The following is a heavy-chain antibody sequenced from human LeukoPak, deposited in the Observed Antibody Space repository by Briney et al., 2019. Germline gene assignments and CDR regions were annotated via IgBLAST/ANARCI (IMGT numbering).Heavy chain of an antibody. J-gene: IGHJ3*02. CDR1: GYTFTSYY. CDR2: INPSGGST. V-gene: IGHV1-46*01. Sequence: GASVKVSCKASGYTFTSYYMHWVRQAPGQGLKWMGIINPSGGSTSYAQKFQGRVTMTRDTSTSTVYMELGSLRSEDTAVYYCARDNPYQGTIFGVVITGAFDIWGQGTMVTVSS. D-gene: IGHD3-3*01. CDR3: ARDNPYQGTIFGVVITGAFDI.